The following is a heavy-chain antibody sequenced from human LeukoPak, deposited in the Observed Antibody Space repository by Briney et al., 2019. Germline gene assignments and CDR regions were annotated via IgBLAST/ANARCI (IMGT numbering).Heavy chain of an antibody. D-gene: IGHD3-10*01. J-gene: IGHJ4*02. CDR3: TLIRLDF. V-gene: IGHV3-74*01. Sequence: GGSLRLSCAASGFTLSTYRLHRVRQAPGKGLVWGSRLKSVETYTDYADSVKGRFTISRDNAKNTLYLQMNSLRAQDTALYYVTLIRLDFWGQGALVTVSS. CDR2: LKSVETYT. CDR1: GFTLSTYR.